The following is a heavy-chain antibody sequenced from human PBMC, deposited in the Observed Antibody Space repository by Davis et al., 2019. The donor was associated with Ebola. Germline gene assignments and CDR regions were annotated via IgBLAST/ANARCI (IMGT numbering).Heavy chain of an antibody. CDR1: GYTFTSYG. CDR2: ISAYNGNT. J-gene: IGHJ6*03. D-gene: IGHD6-19*01. CDR3: AKGSIAVTGLGAGYYYMDV. V-gene: IGHV1-18*01. Sequence: ASVKVSCKASGYTFTSYGISWVRQAPGQGLEWMGWISAYNGNTNYAQKLQGRVTMTTDTSTSTAYMELRSLRSDDTAVYYCAKGSIAVTGLGAGYYYMDVWGKGTTVTVSS.